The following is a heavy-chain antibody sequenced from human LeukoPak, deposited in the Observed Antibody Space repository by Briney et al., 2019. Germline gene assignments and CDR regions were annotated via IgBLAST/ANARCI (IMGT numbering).Heavy chain of an antibody. Sequence: SETLSLTCTVSGYSIGSGYYWGWIRQPPGKGLEWIGSIYHSGSTYYNPSLKSRVTISVDTSKNQFSLKLSSVTAADTAVYYCASISVDIVVVPAAKSFDYWGQGTLVTVSS. V-gene: IGHV4-38-2*02. D-gene: IGHD2-2*01. CDR2: IYHSGST. J-gene: IGHJ4*02. CDR1: GYSIGSGYY. CDR3: ASISVDIVVVPAAKSFDY.